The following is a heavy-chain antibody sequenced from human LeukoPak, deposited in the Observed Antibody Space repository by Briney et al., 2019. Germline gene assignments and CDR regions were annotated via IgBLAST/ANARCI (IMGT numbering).Heavy chain of an antibody. CDR2: INPNSGGR. V-gene: IGHV1-2*02. CDR3: ARGIAAAGGRWFDP. J-gene: IGHJ5*02. Sequence: ASVKVSCKASGYTFTYYYMHWVRQAAGQGGEGRGWINPNSGGRNYAQQFQGRVTMTSHTSITTAYIQLSNLTSDDTAVYYCARGIAAAGGRWFDPWGQGTLVTVSS. D-gene: IGHD6-13*01. CDR1: GYTFTYYY.